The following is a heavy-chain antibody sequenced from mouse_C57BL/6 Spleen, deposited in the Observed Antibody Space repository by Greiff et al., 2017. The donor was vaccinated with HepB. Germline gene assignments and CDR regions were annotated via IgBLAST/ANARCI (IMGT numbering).Heavy chain of an antibody. CDR2: IDPSDSYT. Sequence: QVQLQQPGAELVKPGASVKLSCKASGYTFTSYWMQWVKQRPGQGLEWIGEIDPSDSYTNYNQKFKGKAKMTVYTSSSTAYMQLSSLTSEDSAVLYCARGGGWFAYWGQGTLVTVSA. CDR1: GYTFTSYW. CDR3: ARGGGWFAY. J-gene: IGHJ3*01. V-gene: IGHV1-50*01.